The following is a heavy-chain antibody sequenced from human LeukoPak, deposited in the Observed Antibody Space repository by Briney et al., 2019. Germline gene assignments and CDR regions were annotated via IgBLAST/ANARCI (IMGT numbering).Heavy chain of an antibody. CDR2: INHSGST. CDR1: GGSFSGYY. CDR3: ASSRDGYKGGCYFDY. D-gene: IGHD5-24*01. V-gene: IGHV4-34*01. Sequence: PSETLSLTCAVYGGSFSGYYGSWIRQPPGKGLEWIGEINHSGSTNYNPPLKSRVTISVDTSKNQFSLKLSSVTAADTAVYYCASSRDGYKGGCYFDYWGQGTLVTVSS. J-gene: IGHJ4*02.